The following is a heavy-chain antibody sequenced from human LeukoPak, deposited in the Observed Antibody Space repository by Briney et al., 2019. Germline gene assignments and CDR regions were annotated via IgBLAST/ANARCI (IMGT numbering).Heavy chain of an antibody. J-gene: IGHJ4*02. V-gene: IGHV1-2*06. CDR3: AGGIAAAGTSNY. D-gene: IGHD6-13*01. CDR1: VYTFTGYY. CDR2: INPNSGGT. Sequence: ASVKVACKASVYTFTGYYMHWVGQAPGQGREWMGRINPNSGGTNYAQKFQGRVTMTRDTSISTAYMELSRLRSDVTAVYYCAGGIAAAGTSNYWGQGTLVTVSS.